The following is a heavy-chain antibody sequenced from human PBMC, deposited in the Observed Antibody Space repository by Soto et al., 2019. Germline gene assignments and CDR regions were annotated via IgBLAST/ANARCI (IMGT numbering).Heavy chain of an antibody. CDR3: ARTTAGMLWFGESNTDAFDI. CDR1: GFTFSSYS. D-gene: IGHD3-10*01. V-gene: IGHV3-21*01. Sequence: GGSLRLSCAASGFTFSSYSMNWVRQAPGKGLEWVSSISSSSSYIYYADSVKGRFTISRDNAKNSLYLQMNSLRAEDTAVYYCARTTAGMLWFGESNTDAFDIWGQGTMVTVSS. J-gene: IGHJ3*02. CDR2: ISSSSSYI.